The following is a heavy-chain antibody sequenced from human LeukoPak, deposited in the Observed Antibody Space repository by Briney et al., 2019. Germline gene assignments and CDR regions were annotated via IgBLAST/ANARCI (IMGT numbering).Heavy chain of an antibody. CDR1: GGSISSGDYY. CDR2: IYYSGST. J-gene: IGHJ2*01. D-gene: IGHD2-15*01. CDR3: ARDPSGGGNWYFDL. V-gene: IGHV4-61*08. Sequence: PSETLSLTXTVSGGSISSGDYYWSWIRQPPGKGLEWIGYIYYSGSTNYNPSLKSRVTISVDTSKNQFSLKLSSVTAADTAVYYCARDPSGGGNWYFDLWGRGTLVTVSS.